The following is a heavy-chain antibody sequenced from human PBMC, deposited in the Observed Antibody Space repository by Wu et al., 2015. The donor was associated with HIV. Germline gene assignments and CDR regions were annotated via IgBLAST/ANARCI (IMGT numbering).Heavy chain of an antibody. J-gene: IGHJ4*02. CDR2: INPNSGGT. V-gene: IGHV1-2*02. CDR1: GYILTGSY. CDR3: ARAVGWGHYYNGEEKYYFDY. D-gene: IGHD3-10*01. Sequence: QVQLVQSGAEVKKPGASVKVSCKTSGYILTGSYIHWMRQAPGQGLEWMGWINPNSGGTNYAQNFQGRITMTWDTSIRTAYMDLSRLTSDDTAVYFCARAVGWGHYYNGEEKYYFDYWGQGTLVTVSS.